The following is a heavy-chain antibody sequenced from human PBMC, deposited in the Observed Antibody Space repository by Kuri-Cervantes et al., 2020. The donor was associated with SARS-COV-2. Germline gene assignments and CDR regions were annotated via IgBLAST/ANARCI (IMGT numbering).Heavy chain of an antibody. V-gene: IGHV4-34*01. D-gene: IGHD2-8*02. CDR2: INHSGST. Sequence: SQTLSLTCAVYGGSFSGYYWSWIRQPPGKGLEWSGEINHSGSTNYNPSLKSRVTISVDTSKNQFSLKLSSVTAADTAVYYCARGEGIVLVVYALAFDIWGQGTMVTVSS. CDR1: GGSFSGYY. J-gene: IGHJ3*02. CDR3: ARGEGIVLVVYALAFDI.